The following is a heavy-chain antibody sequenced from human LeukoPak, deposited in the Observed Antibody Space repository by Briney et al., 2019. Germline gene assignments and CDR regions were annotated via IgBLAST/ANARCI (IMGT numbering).Heavy chain of an antibody. V-gene: IGHV4-39*07. J-gene: IGHJ3*02. Sequence: SETLSLTCTVSGGSISSSSYYWGWIRQPPGKGLEWIGSIYYSGSTYYNPSLKSRVTISVDTSKNQFSLKLSSVTAADTAVYYCASGTQTMYYDFWSGYAFDIWGQGTMVIVSS. CDR2: IYYSGST. CDR3: ASGTQTMYYDFWSGYAFDI. D-gene: IGHD3-3*01. CDR1: GGSISSSSYY.